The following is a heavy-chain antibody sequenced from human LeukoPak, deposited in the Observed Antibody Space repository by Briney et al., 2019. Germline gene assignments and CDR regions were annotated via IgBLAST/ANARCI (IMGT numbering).Heavy chain of an antibody. V-gene: IGHV3-30*14. J-gene: IGHJ3*02. CDR3: ARLGYSYGDAFDI. D-gene: IGHD5-18*01. Sequence: GGSLRLSCAASGFTLSSYAMHWVRQAPGKGLEWVAVISYDGSNKYYADSVKGRFTISRDNSKNTLYLQMNSLRAEDTAVYYCARLGYSYGDAFDIWGQGTMVTVSS. CDR1: GFTLSSYA. CDR2: ISYDGSNK.